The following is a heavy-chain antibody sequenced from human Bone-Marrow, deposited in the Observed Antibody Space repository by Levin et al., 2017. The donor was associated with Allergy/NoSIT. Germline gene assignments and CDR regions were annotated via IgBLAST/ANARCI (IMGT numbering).Heavy chain of an antibody. Sequence: HGESLKISCKVSGGSFSTYVITWVRQAPGQGLECMGGIIPFYGTENYAQKFQGRVAITADKSTNTAYMELSSLRSADTAVYYCARGPLSGTPYYYYHHMDVWGKGTTVTVSS. CDR1: GGSFSTYV. V-gene: IGHV1-69*06. CDR2: IIPFYGTE. D-gene: IGHD1-1*01. J-gene: IGHJ6*03. CDR3: ARGPLSGTPYYYYHHMDV.